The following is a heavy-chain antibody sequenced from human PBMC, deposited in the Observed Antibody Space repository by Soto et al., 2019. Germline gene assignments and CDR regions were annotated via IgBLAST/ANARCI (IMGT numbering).Heavy chain of an antibody. J-gene: IGHJ4*02. V-gene: IGHV3-7*03. CDR1: GFTFSNSW. Sequence: PGGSLRLSCAASGFTFSNSWMTWVRQAPGKGLEWVANMNQDGSEKYYEDSVKGRFTISRDNAKNSLSLQMNSLRAEDTAVYFCARDNRGTFDYWGQGALVTVSS. D-gene: IGHD7-27*01. CDR3: ARDNRGTFDY. CDR2: MNQDGSEK.